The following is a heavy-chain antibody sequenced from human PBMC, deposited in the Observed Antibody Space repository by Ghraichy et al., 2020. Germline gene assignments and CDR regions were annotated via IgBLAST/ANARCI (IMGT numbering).Heavy chain of an antibody. CDR2: ISGSDGST. V-gene: IGHV3-23*01. CDR3: AKDGGRTLYYFDY. CDR1: GFTFSRYA. J-gene: IGHJ4*02. D-gene: IGHD2-15*01. Sequence: AGSLRLSCAASGFTFSRYAMSWVRQAPGKGLEWVSTISGSDGSTYYADSVKGRFTISRDNSKNTLYLQMNSLRAEDTAVYYCAKDGGRTLYYFDYWGQGTLVTVSS.